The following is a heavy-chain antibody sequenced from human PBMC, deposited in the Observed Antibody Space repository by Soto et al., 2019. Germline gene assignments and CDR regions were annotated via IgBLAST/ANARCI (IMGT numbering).Heavy chain of an antibody. D-gene: IGHD1-1*01. CDR3: ARDDAFGNENGLDI. Sequence: QVQLVESGGGVVQPGTSLRLSCAVSGFPFSTYGFHWFRQPPGKGLEWVAVIVSDGSAKYHADSVEGRFTISRDNSKDTLYLQMNSLRAEDTAGYYCARDDAFGNENGLDIWGQGTKVTVSS. CDR1: GFPFSTYG. V-gene: IGHV3-33*01. CDR2: IVSDGSAK. J-gene: IGHJ3*02.